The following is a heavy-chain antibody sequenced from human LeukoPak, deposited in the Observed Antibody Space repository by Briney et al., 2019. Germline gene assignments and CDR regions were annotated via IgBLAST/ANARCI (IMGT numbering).Heavy chain of an antibody. V-gene: IGHV4-4*07. Sequence: SETLSLTCTVPGGSNSSYYWSWIRPPAGKGLPSIVRIYTNATTNDNPSLKSRVTTSVDTSKNQFSLKLSSVTAADTAVYYCAREGGSYYDSIVDYYYYMDVWGKGTTVTVSS. D-gene: IGHD1-26*01. CDR3: AREGGSYYDSIVDYYYYMDV. J-gene: IGHJ6*03. CDR2: IYTNATT. CDR1: GGSNSSYY.